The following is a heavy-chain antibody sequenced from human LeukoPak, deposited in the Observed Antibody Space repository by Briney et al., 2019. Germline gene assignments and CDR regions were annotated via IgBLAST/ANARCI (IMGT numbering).Heavy chain of an antibody. V-gene: IGHV4-34*01. D-gene: IGHD3-3*01. CDR1: GGSFSGYY. CDR2: INHSGST. J-gene: IGHJ4*02. CDR3: ARVAYYDFWSGGYYFDY. Sequence: SETLSLTCAVYGGSFSGYYWSWIRQPPGKGLEWIGEINHSGSTNYNPSLKSRVTISVDTSKNQFSLKLSSVTAADTAVYYCARVAYYDFWSGGYYFDYWGQGTLVTVSS.